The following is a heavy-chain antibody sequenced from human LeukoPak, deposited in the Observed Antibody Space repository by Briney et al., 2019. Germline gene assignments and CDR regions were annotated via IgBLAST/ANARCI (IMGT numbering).Heavy chain of an antibody. V-gene: IGHV3-23*01. Sequence: GGSLRLSCAASGFTFSNYAMSWVRQAPGKGLEWVSTIYGGGGTSYYADSVKGRFTISRDNSKNTLYLQMNSLRAEDTAVYYCARDLGYSSGSDAFDIWGQGTMVTVSS. D-gene: IGHD6-19*01. CDR3: ARDLGYSSGSDAFDI. CDR2: IYGGGGTS. J-gene: IGHJ3*02. CDR1: GFTFSNYA.